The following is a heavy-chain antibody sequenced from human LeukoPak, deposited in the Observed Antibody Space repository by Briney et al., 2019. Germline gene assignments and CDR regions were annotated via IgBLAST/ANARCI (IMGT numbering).Heavy chain of an antibody. V-gene: IGHV3-21*04. Sequence: PGGSLRLSCAASGFTFSSYTMSWVRQAPGKGLEWVSSISSSSSHIYYTDSVKGRFTISRDNAKTSLNLQVNSLRAEDTAVHYCARDGSGDLPGDWGQGTLVTVSS. CDR3: ARDGSGDLPGD. J-gene: IGHJ4*02. CDR2: ISSSSSHI. D-gene: IGHD2-15*01. CDR1: GFTFSSYT.